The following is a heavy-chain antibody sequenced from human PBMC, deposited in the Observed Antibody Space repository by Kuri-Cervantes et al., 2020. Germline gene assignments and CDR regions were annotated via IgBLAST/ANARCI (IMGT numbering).Heavy chain of an antibody. J-gene: IGHJ4*02. Sequence: GESLKISCVASGFTYSDSWMSWVRQAPGKGLEWVATIKQDGSETYYVDSVRGRFTISRDNAKNSLYLQMNSLRVEDTAVYYCARERPYGTDYWGQGTLVTVSS. CDR3: ARERPYGTDY. CDR1: GFTYSDSW. D-gene: IGHD4-17*01. V-gene: IGHV3-7*01. CDR2: IKQDGSET.